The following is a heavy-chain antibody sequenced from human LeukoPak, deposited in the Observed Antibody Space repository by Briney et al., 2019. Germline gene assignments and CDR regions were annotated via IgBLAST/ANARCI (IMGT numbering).Heavy chain of an antibody. CDR1: GFTVSSTY. V-gene: IGHV3-53*01. CDR2: IYSDGTT. CDR3: ARDSSSFTNYFDY. D-gene: IGHD2-2*01. J-gene: IGHJ4*02. Sequence: QPGGSLRLSCAASGFTVSSTYMSWVRQAPGKGLEWVSLIYSDGTTFYADSVKGRVAISTDNSKNTLYLQMSSLRAEDTAVYYCARDSSSFTNYFDYWGQGTLITVSS.